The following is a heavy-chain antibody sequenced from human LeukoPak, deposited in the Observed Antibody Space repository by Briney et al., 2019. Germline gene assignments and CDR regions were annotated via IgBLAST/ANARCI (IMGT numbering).Heavy chain of an antibody. CDR3: ARDYTVYWYFDL. Sequence: LSLTCAVYGGSFSGYYWSWIRQPPGKGLEWVSYISSSGSTIYYADSVKGRFTISRDNAKNSLYLQMNSLTAEDTAVYYCARDYTVYWYFDLWGRGTLVTVSS. CDR2: ISSSGSTI. V-gene: IGHV3-11*04. CDR1: GGSFSGYY. D-gene: IGHD3-16*01. J-gene: IGHJ2*01.